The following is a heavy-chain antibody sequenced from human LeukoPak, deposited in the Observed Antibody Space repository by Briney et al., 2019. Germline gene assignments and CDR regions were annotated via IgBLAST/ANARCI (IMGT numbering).Heavy chain of an antibody. V-gene: IGHV4-61*02. CDR2: IDTSGNT. J-gene: IGHJ2*01. CDR3: ARVSSSWYQDWYFDL. D-gene: IGHD6-13*01. CDR1: GGSVSSSSYY. Sequence: SETLSLTCTVSGGSVSSSSYYWGWIRQPAVKGLEWIGRIDTSGNTNYKPSLKSRVTMSVDTSKNQFSLKLSSVTAADTAVYYCARVSSSWYQDWYFDLWGRGTLVTVSS.